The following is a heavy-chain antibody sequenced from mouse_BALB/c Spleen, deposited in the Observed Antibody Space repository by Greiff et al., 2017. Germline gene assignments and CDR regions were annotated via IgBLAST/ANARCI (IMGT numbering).Heavy chain of an antibody. CDR1: GFSLTSYG. V-gene: IGHV2-2*02. CDR3: AIGSSYWYFDV. Sequence: QVQLKESGPGLVQPSQSLSITCTVSGFSLTSYGVHWVRQSPGKGLEWLGVIWSGGSTDYNAAFISRLSISKDNSKSQVFFKMNSLQANDTAIHYCAIGSSYWYFDVWGAGTTVTVSS. J-gene: IGHJ1*01. D-gene: IGHD1-1*01. CDR2: IWSGGST.